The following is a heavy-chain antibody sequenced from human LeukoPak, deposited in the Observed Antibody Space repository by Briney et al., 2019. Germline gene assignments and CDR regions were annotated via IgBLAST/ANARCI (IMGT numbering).Heavy chain of an antibody. CDR3: ARSRYYYDSSGGYAFDI. V-gene: IGHV4-59*08. D-gene: IGHD3-22*01. J-gene: IGHJ3*02. CDR1: GGSISSYY. CDR2: IYYSGST. Sequence: ASETLSLTCTVSGGSISSYYWSWIRQPPGKGLEWIGYIYYSGSTNYNPSLKSRVTISVDTSKNQFSLKLSSVTAADTAVYYCARSRYYYDSSGGYAFDIWGQGTMVTVSS.